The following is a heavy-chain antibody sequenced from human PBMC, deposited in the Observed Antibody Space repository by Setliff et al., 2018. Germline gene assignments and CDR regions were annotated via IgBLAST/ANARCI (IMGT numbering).Heavy chain of an antibody. D-gene: IGHD3-16*01. CDR1: GGSISSHY. CDR2: IYYSGST. J-gene: IGHJ4*02. Sequence: SETLSLTCTVSGGSISSHYWSWIRQPPGKGLEWIGYIYYSGSTNYNPSLRSRVTISVDTSKNQFSLKLTSVTAADTAVYYCARLRGAFDYWGQGTLVTVS. CDR3: ARLRGAFDY. V-gene: IGHV4-59*08.